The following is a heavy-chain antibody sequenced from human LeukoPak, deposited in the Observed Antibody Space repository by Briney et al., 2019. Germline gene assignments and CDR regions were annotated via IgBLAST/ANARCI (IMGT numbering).Heavy chain of an antibody. CDR2: ISAYNGNT. CDR1: GYTFTSYG. D-gene: IGHD2-2*01. Sequence: ASVKVSCKASGYTFTSYGISWVRQAPGQGLEWMGWISAYNGNTNYAQKLQGRVTFTTDASTSTAYMELRSLRSDDTAVYYCARDPLTDHLPVPDAFDFWGQGTMVTVSS. J-gene: IGHJ3*01. V-gene: IGHV1-18*01. CDR3: ARDPLTDHLPVPDAFDF.